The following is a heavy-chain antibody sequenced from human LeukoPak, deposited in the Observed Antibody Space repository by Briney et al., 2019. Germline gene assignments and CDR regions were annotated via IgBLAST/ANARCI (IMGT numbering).Heavy chain of an antibody. CDR3: ARTDYDSSGVYYYYNGMDV. V-gene: IGHV1-8*01. CDR2: MNPNSGNT. Sequence: ASVKVSCKASGYTFTSYDINWVRQATGQGLEWMGWMNPNSGNTGYAQKFQGRVTMTRNTSISTAYMELSSLRSEDTAVYYCARTDYDSSGVYYYYNGMDVWGQGTTVTVSS. D-gene: IGHD3-22*01. CDR1: GYTFTSYD. J-gene: IGHJ6*02.